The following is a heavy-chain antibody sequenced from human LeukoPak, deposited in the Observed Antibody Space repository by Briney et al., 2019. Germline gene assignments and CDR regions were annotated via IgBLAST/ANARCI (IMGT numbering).Heavy chain of an antibody. Sequence: GGSLRLSCAASGFSFSSYVMSWVRQAPGKGLEWVSTISGSGGSAHYVDSVKGRFTISRDNSKLTLYLQLTRLRADDTAVYYCGRRPVNGVTAYWYFDLWGRGTLVTVSS. CDR3: GRRPVNGVTAYWYFDL. J-gene: IGHJ2*01. CDR2: ISGSGGSA. D-gene: IGHD2-21*02. CDR1: GFSFSSYV. V-gene: IGHV3-23*01.